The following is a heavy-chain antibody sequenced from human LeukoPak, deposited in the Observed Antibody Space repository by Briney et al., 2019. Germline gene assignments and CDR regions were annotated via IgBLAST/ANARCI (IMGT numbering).Heavy chain of an antibody. Sequence: ASVKVSCKASGGTFSSYAISWVRQAPGQGLEWMGRISAYNGNTNYAQKLQGRVTMTTDTSTSTAYMELRSLRSDDTAVYYCARDRSGSYYYYMDVWGKGTTVTVSS. CDR1: GGTFSSYA. CDR3: ARDRSGSYYYYMDV. CDR2: ISAYNGNT. J-gene: IGHJ6*03. D-gene: IGHD1-26*01. V-gene: IGHV1-18*01.